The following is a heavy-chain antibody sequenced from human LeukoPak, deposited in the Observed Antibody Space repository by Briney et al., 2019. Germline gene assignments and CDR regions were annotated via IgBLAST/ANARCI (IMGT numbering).Heavy chain of an antibody. CDR2: IYYSGNT. Sequence: SETLSLTCTVSGCSISSNNYYWGWIRQPPGKGLEWIVSIYYSGNTYNNPSLKSRVTISVDPSKNQFSLKLSSVTAADTAVYYCARGGTYYYDSSGYYAYWGQGTLVTVSS. V-gene: IGHV4-39*07. CDR3: ARGGTYYYDSSGYYAY. CDR1: GCSISSNNYY. J-gene: IGHJ4*02. D-gene: IGHD3-22*01.